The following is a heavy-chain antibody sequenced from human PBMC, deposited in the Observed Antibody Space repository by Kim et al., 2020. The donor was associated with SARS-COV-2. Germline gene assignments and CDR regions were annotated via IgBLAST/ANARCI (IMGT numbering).Heavy chain of an antibody. D-gene: IGHD6-19*01. CDR3: AREHSGWSQGGWFDP. V-gene: IGHV3-21*04. Sequence: GGSLRLSCAASGFTFSSYSMNWVRQAPGKGLEWVSSISSSSSYIYYADSVKGRFTISRDNAKNSLYLQMNSMRAEDTAVYYCAREHSGWSQGGWFDPWGQGTLVTVSS. CDR1: GFTFSSYS. J-gene: IGHJ5*02. CDR2: ISSSSSYI.